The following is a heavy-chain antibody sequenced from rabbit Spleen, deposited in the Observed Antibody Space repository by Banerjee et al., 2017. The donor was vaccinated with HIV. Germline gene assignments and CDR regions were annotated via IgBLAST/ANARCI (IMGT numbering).Heavy chain of an antibody. J-gene: IGHJ6*01. CDR1: GFDFSRYY. D-gene: IGHD8-1*01. CDR2: IDPVFGIT. V-gene: IGHV1S7*01. Sequence: QLKESGGGLVQPGGSLKLSCKASGFDFSRYYMSWVRQAPGKGLEWIGYIDPVFGITYYANWVNGRFTISSHNAQNTLYLQLNSLTAADTAPYFCAKDSGTSFSTYGMDLWGPGTLVTVS. CDR3: AKDSGTSFSTYGMDL.